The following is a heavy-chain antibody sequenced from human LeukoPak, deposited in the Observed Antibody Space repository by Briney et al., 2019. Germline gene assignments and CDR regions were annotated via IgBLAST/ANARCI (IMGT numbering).Heavy chain of an antibody. CDR2: VDPEDGET. V-gene: IGHV1-69-2*01. CDR1: GYTFTDYY. D-gene: IGHD3-16*02. J-gene: IGHJ4*02. Sequence: ASVKISCKVSGYTFTDYYMHWVQQAPGKGLEWMGLVDPEDGETIYAQKFQGRVTITTDESTSTAYMELSSLRSEDTAVYYCASTVPVWGSYRYYFDYWGQGTLVTVSS. CDR3: ASTVPVWGSYRYYFDY.